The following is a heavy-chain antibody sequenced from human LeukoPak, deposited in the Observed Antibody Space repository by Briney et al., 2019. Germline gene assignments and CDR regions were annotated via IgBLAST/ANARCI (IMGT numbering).Heavy chain of an antibody. D-gene: IGHD2-2*01. Sequence: GASVKVSCKASGYTFTGYYMHWVRQAPGQGLEWMGWVNPKSGGTNYAQKFQGWVTMTRDTSISTAYMELSRLRSDDTAVYYCARGVLPAAMRGVGDAFDIWGQGTMVTVSS. CDR3: ARGVLPAAMRGVGDAFDI. J-gene: IGHJ3*02. V-gene: IGHV1-2*04. CDR1: GYTFTGYY. CDR2: VNPKSGGT.